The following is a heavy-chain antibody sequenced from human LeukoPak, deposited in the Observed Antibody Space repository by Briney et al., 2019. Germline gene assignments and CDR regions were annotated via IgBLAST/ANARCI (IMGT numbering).Heavy chain of an antibody. J-gene: IGHJ4*02. D-gene: IGHD5-12*01. CDR1: GSTFSSYV. V-gene: IGHV3-30*18. CDR3: AKRGYSGYDLDY. Sequence: PGRSPRLSCAASGSTFSSYVMHWVRQAPGKGLEWVAGISYDGTNKHYADSVKGRFTISRDNSKNTLFLQMNSLRPEDTAVHYCAKRGYSGYDLDYWGQGTLVTVSS. CDR2: ISYDGTNK.